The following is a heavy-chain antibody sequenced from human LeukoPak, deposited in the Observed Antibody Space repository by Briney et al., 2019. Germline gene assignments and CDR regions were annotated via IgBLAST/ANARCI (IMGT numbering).Heavy chain of an antibody. J-gene: IGHJ2*01. D-gene: IGHD1-26*01. Sequence: ASVKVSCKASGYTFTGYYVHWVRQAPGQGLEWIGSISPYNGGTKFAQSFQGRVSMTSDASISTASMELRSLTSDDTAVYYCARGKVGVDWCFDIWGRGTLVSVSS. CDR1: GYTFTGYY. CDR2: ISPYNGGT. CDR3: ARGKVGVDWCFDI. V-gene: IGHV1-2*02.